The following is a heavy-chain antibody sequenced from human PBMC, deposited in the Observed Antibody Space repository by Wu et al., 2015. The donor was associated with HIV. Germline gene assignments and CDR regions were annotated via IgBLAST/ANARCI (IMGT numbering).Heavy chain of an antibody. CDR2: FSPVFANP. Sequence: QVHLVQFGGEVKKPGSSVKVTCKASGDTSRNYIFNWVRQAPGQGLEWMGRFSPVFANPNYAQKFQGRVTITADEVTRTTYVEIYNLRSEDTAVYYCARGDSSGWYSFDSWGQGTQVIVSS. V-gene: IGHV1-69*15. J-gene: IGHJ4*02. CDR1: GDTSRNYI. CDR3: ARGDSSGWYSFDS. D-gene: IGHD6-19*01.